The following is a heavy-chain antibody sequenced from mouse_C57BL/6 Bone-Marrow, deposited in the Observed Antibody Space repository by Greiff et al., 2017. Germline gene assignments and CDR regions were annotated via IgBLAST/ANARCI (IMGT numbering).Heavy chain of an antibody. CDR3: ARDSYYGSSFYWYFDV. CDR1: GFTFSSYA. Sequence: VQLQQSGGGLVKPGGSLKLSCAASGFTFSSYAMSWVRQTPEKRLEWVATISDGGSYTYYPDNVKGRFTISRDNAKNNLYLQMSHLKSEDTAMYYCARDSYYGSSFYWYFDVWGTGTPGTVSS. CDR2: ISDGGSYT. D-gene: IGHD1-1*01. V-gene: IGHV5-4*01. J-gene: IGHJ1*03.